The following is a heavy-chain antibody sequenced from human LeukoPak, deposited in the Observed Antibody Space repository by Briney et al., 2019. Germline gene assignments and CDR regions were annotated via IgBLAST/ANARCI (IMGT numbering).Heavy chain of an antibody. V-gene: IGHV3-23*01. J-gene: IGHJ2*01. CDR1: GFTFRNFG. D-gene: IGHD3-10*01. Sequence: GGSLRLSCEASGFTFRNFGMTWVGQAPGKGLQWVSGITGSSTWTYYAASVKGRFTLSRDNSQNTLHLQMNSLRADDTAVYYCARELVSSGTGYFDLWGRGTLVTVSS. CDR2: ITGSSTWT. CDR3: ARELVSSGTGYFDL.